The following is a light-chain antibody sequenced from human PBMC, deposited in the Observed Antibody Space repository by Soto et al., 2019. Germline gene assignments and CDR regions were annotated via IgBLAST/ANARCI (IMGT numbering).Light chain of an antibody. CDR3: QQSYSSPQT. Sequence: DIQMTQSPSSLSASVGDRVSITCRAGQSINRFLNWYQQKPWKAPKLLSYVASSLQSGVTSRFSGSGSRTDFTLTISSLQPEDFATYYCQQSYSSPQTFAQGTKVEPK. CDR1: QSINRF. V-gene: IGKV1-39*01. CDR2: VAS. J-gene: IGKJ1*01.